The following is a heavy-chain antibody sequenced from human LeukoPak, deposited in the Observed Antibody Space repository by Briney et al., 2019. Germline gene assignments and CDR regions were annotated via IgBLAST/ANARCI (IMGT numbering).Heavy chain of an antibody. J-gene: IGHJ4*02. CDR1: GFTFSSYC. CDR3: ARISVIRGLSSFDS. D-gene: IGHD3-10*01. Sequence: GGSLRLSCAASGFTFSSYCMNWVRQAPGKGLEWVSYISSTSNTMYYADSVKGRFTISRDNAKTSLYLQMNSLTPEDTAVYYCARISVIRGLSSFDSWGQGTLVTVSS. V-gene: IGHV3-48*04. CDR2: ISSTSNTM.